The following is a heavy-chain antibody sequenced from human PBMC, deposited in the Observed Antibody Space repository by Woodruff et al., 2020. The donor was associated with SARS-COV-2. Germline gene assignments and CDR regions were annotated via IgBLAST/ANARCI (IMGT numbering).Heavy chain of an antibody. V-gene: IGHV1-69*01. CDR2: IIPIFGTA. CDR3: ARAGAYYDSSGGYYFDY. J-gene: IGHJ4*02. D-gene: IGHD3-22*01. Sequence: GLEWMGGIIPIFGTANYAQKFQGRVTITADESTSTAYMELSSLRSEDTAVYYCARAGAYYDSSGGYYFDYWGQGTLV.